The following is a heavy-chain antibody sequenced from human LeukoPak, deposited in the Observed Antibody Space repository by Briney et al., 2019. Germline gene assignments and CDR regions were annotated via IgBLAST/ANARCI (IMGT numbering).Heavy chain of an antibody. Sequence: PGGSLRLSCAVSGFTFVSHAMNWVRQAPGKGLEWISFINHYGTIVYYADSVKGRFTVSRDNSKNTLYLQMNSLRAEDTAVYYCAKGGSSWYFDYWGQGTLVTVSS. J-gene: IGHJ4*02. V-gene: IGHV3-23*03. CDR2: INHYGTIV. CDR3: AKGGSSWYFDY. D-gene: IGHD6-13*01. CDR1: GFTFVSHA.